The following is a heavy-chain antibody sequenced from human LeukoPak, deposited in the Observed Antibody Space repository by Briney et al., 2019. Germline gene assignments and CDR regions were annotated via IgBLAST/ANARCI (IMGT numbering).Heavy chain of an antibody. Sequence: GGSLRLSCTASGFTFGDYAMSWFRQAPGKGLEWAGFIRSKAYGGTTEYAASVKGRFTISRDDSKSIAYLQINSLKTEDTAVYSCAKDRRSSIVATSMDVWGKGTTVTVSS. J-gene: IGHJ6*04. D-gene: IGHD5-12*01. V-gene: IGHV3-49*03. CDR2: IRSKAYGGTT. CDR1: GFTFGDYA. CDR3: AKDRRSSIVATSMDV.